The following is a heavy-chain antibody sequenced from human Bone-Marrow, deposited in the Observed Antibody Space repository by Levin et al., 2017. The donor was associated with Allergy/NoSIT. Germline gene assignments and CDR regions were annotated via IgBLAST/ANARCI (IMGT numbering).Heavy chain of an antibody. CDR1: GYFISSGYY. CDR2: IYHSGST. CDR3: ARGEPYAGRFNGRFDP. J-gene: IGHJ5*02. Sequence: PSETLSLTCVVSGYFISSGYYWDWIRQTPGKGLEWIGGIYHSGSTFYNPSLSGRVTISVDTSNNHFSLRLMYVTAADTAVYYCARGEPYAGRFNGRFDPWGQGSLVTVSS. V-gene: IGHV4-38-2*01. D-gene: IGHD3-10*01.